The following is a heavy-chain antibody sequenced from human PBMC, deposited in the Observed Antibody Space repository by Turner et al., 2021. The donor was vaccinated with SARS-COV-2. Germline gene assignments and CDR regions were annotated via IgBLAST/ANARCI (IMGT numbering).Heavy chain of an antibody. CDR3: AGRDSNGYVGAFDM. V-gene: IGHV1-8*03. Sequence: QVQLVQSGAEVKTPGASVTVSCHASVYTFTTYDINWVRQAAGQGLEWMGWMNPNSGHTAYAQKFQGRVTITRKTSISTVYMELSSLRSDDTAVYYCAGRDSNGYVGAFDMWGQGTMVTVSS. CDR2: MNPNSGHT. CDR1: VYTFTTYD. J-gene: IGHJ3*02. D-gene: IGHD4-4*01.